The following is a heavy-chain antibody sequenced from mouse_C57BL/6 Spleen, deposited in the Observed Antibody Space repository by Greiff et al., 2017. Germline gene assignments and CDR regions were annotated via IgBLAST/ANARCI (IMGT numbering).Heavy chain of an antibody. CDR1: GYTFTDYE. CDR3: TRGGDYDGYSMDY. Sequence: QVQLQQSGAELVRPGASVTLSCKASGYTFTDYEMHWVKQTPVHGLEWIGAIDPETGGTAYNQKFKGKAILTADKSSSTYYMVLLSLTSENSAVDYCTRGGDYDGYSMDYWGQGTSVTVSA. J-gene: IGHJ4*01. CDR2: IDPETGGT. V-gene: IGHV1-15*01. D-gene: IGHD2-4*01.